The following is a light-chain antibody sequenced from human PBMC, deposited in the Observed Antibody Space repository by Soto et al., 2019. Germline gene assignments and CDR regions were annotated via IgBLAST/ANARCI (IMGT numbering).Light chain of an antibody. Sequence: DIQITQSHSTLSASVGARVTITCRASQSISSWLAWYQQKPGKAPKLLIFAASSLQSGVPARFSGSRSGPDFTLTISSLQPEDFAAYYCQQSYSSPPTFGQGTKVDIK. J-gene: IGKJ1*01. V-gene: IGKV1-39*01. CDR1: QSISSW. CDR3: QQSYSSPPT. CDR2: AAS.